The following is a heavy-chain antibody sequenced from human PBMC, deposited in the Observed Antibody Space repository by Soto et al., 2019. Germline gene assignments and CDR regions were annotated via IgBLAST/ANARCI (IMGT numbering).Heavy chain of an antibody. J-gene: IGHJ5*02. V-gene: IGHV1-18*01. Sequence: ASVKVSCKASGYTFSNYGITWVRQAPGQPLEWLGWISLYIDATNYAQKFQGRVSMTTDTSTTTAYMELRSLRSDDTAVYYCARVVPGAEAWFGPWGQGTLVTVSS. CDR2: ISLYIDAT. D-gene: IGHD2-2*01. CDR3: ARVVPGAEAWFGP. CDR1: GYTFSNYG.